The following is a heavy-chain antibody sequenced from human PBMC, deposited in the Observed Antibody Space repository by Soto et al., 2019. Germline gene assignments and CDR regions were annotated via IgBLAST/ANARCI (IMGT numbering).Heavy chain of an antibody. CDR3: SKYSGSSTIPAA. D-gene: IGHD1-26*01. CDR2: VAAKNENYVT. Sequence: EVQLVESGGGLVQPGGSLKLCCAASGYTFSDTALHWVRQASGKGLEWVARVAAKNENYVTTYAASVQGRFSLSRDDSKNSAYLLMNSLKTEDTAIYYSSKYSGSSTIPAALGQGTLVTVSS. J-gene: IGHJ5*02. CDR1: GYTFSDTA. V-gene: IGHV3-73*02.